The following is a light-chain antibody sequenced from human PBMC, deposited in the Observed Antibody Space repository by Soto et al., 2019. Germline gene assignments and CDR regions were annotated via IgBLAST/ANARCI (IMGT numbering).Light chain of an antibody. Sequence: EIVLTQSPGTLSLSPGERATLSCRASQSVSSSYLAWYQQKPGQAPRLLIYGASSRATGIPDRFSGRGSGTDFTLTISRLEPEDLAVYYCQQYGSSPAITFGQGTRLEIK. CDR3: QQYGSSPAIT. V-gene: IGKV3-20*01. CDR2: GAS. CDR1: QSVSSSY. J-gene: IGKJ5*01.